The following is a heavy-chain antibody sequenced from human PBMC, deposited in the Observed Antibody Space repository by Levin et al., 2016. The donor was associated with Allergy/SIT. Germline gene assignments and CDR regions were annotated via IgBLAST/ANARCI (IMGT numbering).Heavy chain of an antibody. CDR3: ARQPQQQLVRVVDYYYYYMDV. CDR2: IDPSDSYT. CDR1: GYSFTSYW. J-gene: IGHJ6*03. Sequence: GESLKISCKGSGYSFTSYWISWVRQMPGKGLEWMGRIDPSDSYTNYSPSFQGHVTISADKSISTAYLQWSSLKASDTAMYYCARQPQQQLVRVVDYYYYYMDVWGKGTTVTVSS. V-gene: IGHV5-10-1*01. D-gene: IGHD6-13*01.